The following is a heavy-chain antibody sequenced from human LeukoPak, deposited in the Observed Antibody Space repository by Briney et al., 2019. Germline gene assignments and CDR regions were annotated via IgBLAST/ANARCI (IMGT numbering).Heavy chain of an antibody. Sequence: SETLSLTCTVSGGSISSSSYYWGWIRQPPGKGLEWIGNIYYSGSTYYNPSLKSRLTISVDTSKNQFSLKLSAVTAADTAVYFCASVRRGFGESSKYYSYYYMDVWGNGTTVTISS. CDR1: GGSISSSSYY. CDR2: IYYSGST. J-gene: IGHJ6*03. V-gene: IGHV4-39*01. D-gene: IGHD3-10*01. CDR3: ASVRRGFGESSKYYSYYYMDV.